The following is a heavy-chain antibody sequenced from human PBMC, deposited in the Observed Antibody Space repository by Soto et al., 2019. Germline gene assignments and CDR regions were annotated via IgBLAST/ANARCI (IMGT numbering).Heavy chain of an antibody. J-gene: IGHJ5*02. CDR1: AGSMRSGGYY. CDR2: IYYSGST. D-gene: IGHD3-16*01. V-gene: IGHV4-31*03. Sequence: SETLSLTCTVSAGSMRSGGYYWSWIRQHPGKGLEWIGYIYYSGSTYYNPSLKSRVTISVDTSKNQFSLKLSSVTAADTAVYYCARVGGINWFDPWGQGTLVTVS. CDR3: ARVGGINWFDP.